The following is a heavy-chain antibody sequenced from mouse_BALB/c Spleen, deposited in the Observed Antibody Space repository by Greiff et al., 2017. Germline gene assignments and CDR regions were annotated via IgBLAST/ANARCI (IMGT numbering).Heavy chain of an antibody. CDR3: ARGITTVGYFDY. CDR2: ISSGGST. CDR1: GFTFSSYA. J-gene: IGHJ2*01. V-gene: IGHV5-6-5*01. Sequence: EVQRVESGGGLVKPGGSLKLSCAASGFTFSSYAMSWVRQTPEKRLEWVAFISSGGSTYYPDSVKGRFTISRDNARNILYLQMSSLRSEDTAMYYCARGITTVGYFDYWGQGTTLTVSS. D-gene: IGHD1-1*01.